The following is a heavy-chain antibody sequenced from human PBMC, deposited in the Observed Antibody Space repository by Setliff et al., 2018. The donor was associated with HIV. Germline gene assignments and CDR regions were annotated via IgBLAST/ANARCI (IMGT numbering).Heavy chain of an antibody. CDR1: GFSLTSYG. J-gene: IGHJ4*02. V-gene: IGHV3-30*02. CDR2: LQHDENNK. D-gene: IGHD2-21*01. CDR3: VRDLARVIAH. Sequence: GGSLRLSCAASGFSLTSYGMHWVRQTPDKGLEWVAFLQHDENNKYYADSVKGRFTISRDNGKNAVYLQMNSLTAEDTALYYCVRDLARVIAHWGQGTLVTVSS.